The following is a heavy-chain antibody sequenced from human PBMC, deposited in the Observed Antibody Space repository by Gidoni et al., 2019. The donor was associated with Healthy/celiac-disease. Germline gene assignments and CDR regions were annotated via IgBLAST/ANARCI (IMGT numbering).Heavy chain of an antibody. Sequence: EVQLVESGGGLVKPGGSLRLSCAASGFTFSSYSMNWVRQAPGKGLEWVSSISSSSSYIYYADSVKGRFTISRDNAKNSLYLQMNSLRAEDTAVYYCARGGQVGEQQLVPWYYFDYWGQGTLVTVSS. D-gene: IGHD6-13*01. CDR3: ARGGQVGEQQLVPWYYFDY. CDR2: ISSSSSYI. V-gene: IGHV3-21*01. J-gene: IGHJ4*02. CDR1: GFTFSSYS.